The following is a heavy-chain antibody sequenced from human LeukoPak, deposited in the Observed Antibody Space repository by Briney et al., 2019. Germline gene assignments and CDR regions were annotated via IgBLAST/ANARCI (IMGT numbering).Heavy chain of an antibody. J-gene: IGHJ4*02. Sequence: ASVKVSCKASGYAFTSYGTSWVRPAPGQGLERMGWISAYNGNTNYAQKLQGRVTMTTDTSTSTAYMELRSLRSDDTAVYYCARATGLAGRRLVKWSTPFDYWGQGTLVTVSS. CDR2: ISAYNGNT. CDR3: ARATGLAGRRLVKWSTPFDY. CDR1: GYAFTSYG. V-gene: IGHV1-18*04. D-gene: IGHD3-9*01.